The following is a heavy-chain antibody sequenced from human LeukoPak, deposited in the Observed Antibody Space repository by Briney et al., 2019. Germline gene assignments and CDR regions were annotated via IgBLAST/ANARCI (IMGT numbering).Heavy chain of an antibody. CDR1: GYSISSGYY. CDR2: VYHSGST. J-gene: IGHJ5*02. Sequence: SETLSLTCTVSGYSISSGYYWGWIRQPPGKGLEWIGNVYHSGSTFYNPSLKSRVTISVDTSKNQFSLKLSSVTAADTAVYYCARGYYDPPGWFDPWGQGTLVTVSS. CDR3: ARGYYDPPGWFDP. D-gene: IGHD3-22*01. V-gene: IGHV4-38-2*02.